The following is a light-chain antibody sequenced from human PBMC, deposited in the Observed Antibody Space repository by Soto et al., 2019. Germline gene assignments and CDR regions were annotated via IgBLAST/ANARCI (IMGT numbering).Light chain of an antibody. Sequence: QSALTQPPSASGSPGQSVTISCTGTSSDVGGYNFVSWYQQHPGKAPKFMIYEVTKRPSGVPDRFSGSKSGHTASLTVSGLQAEDEADYYCSSYAGGIKWVFGGGTKLTVL. CDR2: EVT. CDR3: SSYAGGIKWV. CDR1: SSDVGGYNF. J-gene: IGLJ3*02. V-gene: IGLV2-8*01.